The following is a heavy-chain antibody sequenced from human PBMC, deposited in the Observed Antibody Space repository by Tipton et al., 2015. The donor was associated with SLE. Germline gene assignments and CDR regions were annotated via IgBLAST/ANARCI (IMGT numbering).Heavy chain of an antibody. J-gene: IGHJ3*02. CDR1: GFTFSGYW. CDR2: IYYSGST. CDR3: AKERGRYQLLDAFDI. V-gene: IGHV4-59*01. Sequence: LRLSCVVSGFTFSGYWMSWVRQAPGKGLEWIGYIYYSGSTNYNPSLKSRVTISVDTSKNQFSLKLSSVTAADTAVYYCAKERGRYQLLDAFDIWGQGTMVTVSS. D-gene: IGHD2-2*01.